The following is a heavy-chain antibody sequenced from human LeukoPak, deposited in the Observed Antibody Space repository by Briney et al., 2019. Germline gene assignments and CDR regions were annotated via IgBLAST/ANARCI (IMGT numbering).Heavy chain of an antibody. CDR3: ARDPVPRGSGLIE. J-gene: IGHJ4*02. Sequence: SETLSLTCTVSGASISSYYWSWIRQPPGKGLEWIGFIYNSGSTNYNPSLKSRVTISVDTSKNQFSLKLSSVTAADTAVYYCARDPVPRGSGLIEWGRGTLVTVSS. V-gene: IGHV4-59*01. CDR1: GASISSYY. CDR2: IYNSGST. D-gene: IGHD6-19*01.